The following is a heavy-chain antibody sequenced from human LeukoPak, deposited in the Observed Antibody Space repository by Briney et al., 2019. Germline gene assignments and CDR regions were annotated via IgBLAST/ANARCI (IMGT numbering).Heavy chain of an antibody. Sequence: PGGSLRLSCVASGFTFSHYSIAWVPQAPGKGLEWVASISSSSNYIYYADSVKGRFTISRDNAKNSLYLQMNSLRAEDTAVYYCARDLDTLVRGAGGYWGQGTLVTVSS. J-gene: IGHJ4*02. V-gene: IGHV3-21*01. CDR3: ARDLDTLVRGAGGY. CDR2: ISSSSNYI. CDR1: GFTFSHYS. D-gene: IGHD3-10*01.